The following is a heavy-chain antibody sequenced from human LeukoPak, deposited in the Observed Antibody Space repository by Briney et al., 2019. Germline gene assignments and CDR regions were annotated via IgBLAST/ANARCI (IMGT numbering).Heavy chain of an antibody. J-gene: IGHJ3*02. V-gene: IGHV3-23*01. Sequence: GGSLRLSCAASGFTFSSYAMSWVRQAPGKGLEWVSAISGSGGSTYYADSVKGRFTISRDNSKNTLYLQMNSLRADDTAVYYCARSHEKTRAFDIWGQGTMVTVSS. CDR2: ISGSGGST. CDR3: ARSHEKTRAFDI. CDR1: GFTFSSYA.